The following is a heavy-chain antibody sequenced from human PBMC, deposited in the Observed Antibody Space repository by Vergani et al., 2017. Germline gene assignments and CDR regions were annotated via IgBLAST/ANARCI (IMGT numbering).Heavy chain of an antibody. CDR2: INHSGST. J-gene: IGHJ4*02. Sequence: QVQLQQWGAGLLKPSETLSLTCAVYGGSFSGYYWSWIRQPPGKGLEWIGEINHSGSTNYNPSLKSRVTISVDTSKNQFSLKLSSVTAADTAVYYCARVRYCSSTSCENYFDYWGQGTLVTVSS. V-gene: IGHV4-34*01. D-gene: IGHD2-2*01. CDR3: ARVRYCSSTSCENYFDY. CDR1: GGSFSGYY.